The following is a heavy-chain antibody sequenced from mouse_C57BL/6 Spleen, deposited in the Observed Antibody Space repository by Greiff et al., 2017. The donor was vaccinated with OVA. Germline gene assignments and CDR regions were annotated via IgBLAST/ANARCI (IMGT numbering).Heavy chain of an antibody. CDR2: INHSTGGT. J-gene: IGHJ3*01. V-gene: IGHV1-42*01. CDR1: GYSFTGYY. D-gene: IGHD3-3*01. Sequence: EVQLKESGPELVKPGASVKISCKASGYSFTGYYMNWVKQSPEKSLEWIGEINHSTGGTTYTQKFKAKATLTVDKSSSTAYMQLKSLTSEDSAVYYCARGREGFAYWGQGTLVTVSA. CDR3: ARGREGFAY.